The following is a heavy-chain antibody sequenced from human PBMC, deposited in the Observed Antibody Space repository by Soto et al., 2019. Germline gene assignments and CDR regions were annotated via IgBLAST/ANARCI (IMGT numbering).Heavy chain of an antibody. CDR1: GFTFSNHA. V-gene: IGHV3-23*01. Sequence: PGGSLRLSCAASGFTFSNHAMSLVRQAPGKGLEWVSAISGSGGSTYYADSVKGRFTISRDNSKNTLYLQMNSLRAEDTAVYYCAKDEVVVVPAAIGYWGQGTLVTVSS. CDR2: ISGSGGST. CDR3: AKDEVVVVPAAIGY. D-gene: IGHD2-2*01. J-gene: IGHJ4*02.